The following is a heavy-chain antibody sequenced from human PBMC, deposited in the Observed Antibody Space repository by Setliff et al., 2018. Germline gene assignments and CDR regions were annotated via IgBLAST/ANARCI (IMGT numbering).Heavy chain of an antibody. CDR1: GGTFNTYV. V-gene: IGHV1-69*05. J-gene: IGHJ4*02. D-gene: IGHD2-15*01. Sequence: ASVKVSCKASGGTFNTYVISWVRQAPSQGLEWMGMIIPIFGTSNYAQKFQARVTMTTDESTSTAYMELSSLTSEDTAVYYCARRLVGRYFDYWGQGTLVTVSS. CDR2: IIPIFGTS. CDR3: ARRLVGRYFDY.